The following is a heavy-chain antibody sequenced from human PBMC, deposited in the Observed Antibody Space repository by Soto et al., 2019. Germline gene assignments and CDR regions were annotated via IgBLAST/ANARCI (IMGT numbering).Heavy chain of an antibody. CDR1: GFTFISYG. V-gene: IGHV3-33*01. CDR2: IWYDGSNK. Sequence: GGSLRLSCAASGFTFISYGMHWVLQAPCKGLEWVAVIWYDGSNKYYADSVKGRFTISRGNSKNTLYLQMNSLRAEDTAVYYCAREKFPYDSSGYYVYWGQGTLVTVSS. J-gene: IGHJ4*02. CDR3: AREKFPYDSSGYYVY. D-gene: IGHD3-22*01.